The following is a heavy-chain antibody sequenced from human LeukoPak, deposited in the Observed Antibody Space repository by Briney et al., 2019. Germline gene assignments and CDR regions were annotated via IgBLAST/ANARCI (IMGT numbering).Heavy chain of an antibody. V-gene: IGHV1-69*06. D-gene: IGHD3-10*01. CDR1: GYTFTGYY. Sequence: ASVKVSCKASGYTFTGYYMHWVRQAPGQGLEWMGGIIPIFGTANYAQKFQGRVTITADKSTSTAYMELSSLRSEDTAVYYCAREPYADGYYGSGSVNWFDPWGQGTLVTVSS. J-gene: IGHJ5*02. CDR3: AREPYADGYYGSGSVNWFDP. CDR2: IIPIFGTA.